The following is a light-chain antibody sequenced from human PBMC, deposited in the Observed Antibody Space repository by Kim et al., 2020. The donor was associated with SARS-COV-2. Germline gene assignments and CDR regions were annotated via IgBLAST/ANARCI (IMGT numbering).Light chain of an antibody. CDR3: ASYTRSSTVV. V-gene: IGLV2-14*03. Sequence: HSIITSCTGSTADIGSYDYVSWYQQHPGKAPNLLIYDVSNRPSGVSHRVSGSKSGSTASLTISGLQADDEADYYCASYTRSSTVVFGGGTQLTVL. CDR2: DVS. J-gene: IGLJ3*02. CDR1: TADIGSYDY.